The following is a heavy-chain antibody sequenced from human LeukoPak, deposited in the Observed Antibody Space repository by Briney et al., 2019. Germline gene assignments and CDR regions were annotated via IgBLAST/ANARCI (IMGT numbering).Heavy chain of an antibody. CDR1: GGSISSSSYY. V-gene: IGHV4-39*07. Sequence: PSETLSLTCTVSGGSISSSSYYWGWIRQPPGKGLEWIGSIYHSGSTYYNPSLKSRVTISVDTSKNQFSLKLSSVTAADTAVYYCAIGRSGYDAAGFDYWGQGTLVTVSS. CDR2: IYHSGST. D-gene: IGHD5-12*01. CDR3: AIGRSGYDAAGFDY. J-gene: IGHJ4*02.